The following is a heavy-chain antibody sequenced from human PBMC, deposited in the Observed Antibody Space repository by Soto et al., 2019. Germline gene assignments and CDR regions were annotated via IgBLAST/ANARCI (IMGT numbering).Heavy chain of an antibody. D-gene: IGHD3-16*01. Sequence: QVQLQESGPGLVKPSETLSLTCTVSGASISRDHWHWIRQPPGKGLEWIGEYSGSTNYNPSLKSRVTISVDTSKNQFSLKLSSVTAADTAVYFCATYTGDGGGRGYWGQGTLVTVSS. J-gene: IGHJ4*02. CDR2: EYSGST. V-gene: IGHV4-59*08. CDR1: GASISRDH. CDR3: ATYTGDGGGRGY.